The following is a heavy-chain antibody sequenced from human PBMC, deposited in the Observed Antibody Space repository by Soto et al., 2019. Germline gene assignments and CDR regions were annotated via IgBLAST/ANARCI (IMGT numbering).Heavy chain of an antibody. CDR3: ATVTKGAFFVY. J-gene: IGHJ4*02. Sequence: QVQLVESGGDLVKPGGSLRLSCAASGFTFSDYYMSWIRQAPGKGLEWVSYISSRSSTIFYADSVKGRFTISRDNVKNSLYLQMNSLRAADTVVYYCATVTKGAFFVYWGQGILVTVSS. CDR1: GFTFSDYY. V-gene: IGHV3-11*01. CDR2: ISSRSSTI. D-gene: IGHD2-8*01.